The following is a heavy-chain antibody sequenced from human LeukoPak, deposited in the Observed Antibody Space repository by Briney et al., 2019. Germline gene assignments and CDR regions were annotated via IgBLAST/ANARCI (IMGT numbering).Heavy chain of an antibody. CDR3: ARELVGDSGTYSDAFDI. D-gene: IGHD1-26*01. CDR2: ISSRGDTT. J-gene: IGHJ3*02. V-gene: IGHV3-48*03. CDR1: GFTFSSFE. Sequence: GGSLRLSCAASGFTFSSFEMNWVRQAPGEGLQWVSYISSRGDTTHYADSVKGRFTISRDNAKNSLYLQMNSLRAEDTALYYCARELVGDSGTYSDAFDIWGQGTMVTVSS.